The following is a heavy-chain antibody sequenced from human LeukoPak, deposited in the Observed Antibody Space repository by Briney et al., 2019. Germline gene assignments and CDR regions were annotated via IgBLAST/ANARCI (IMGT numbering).Heavy chain of an antibody. Sequence: GESLKISFQVSGYIFIHYWIGWVRQMPGKGLESMGIIYPADSDTTYSPSFQGQVTISADKSISTVYLQWSSLKASDTAMYYCARRREDSSSLSSTDYWGQGTLVTVSS. CDR3: ARRREDSSSLSSTDY. CDR2: IYPADSDT. J-gene: IGHJ4*02. D-gene: IGHD6-13*01. V-gene: IGHV5-51*01. CDR1: GYIFIHYW.